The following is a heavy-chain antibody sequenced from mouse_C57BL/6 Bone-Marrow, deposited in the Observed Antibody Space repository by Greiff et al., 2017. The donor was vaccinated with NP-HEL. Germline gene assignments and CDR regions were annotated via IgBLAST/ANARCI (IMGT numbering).Heavy chain of an antibody. Sequence: EVMLVESGGGLVQPGGSLKLSCAASGFTFSDYYMYWVRQTPEKRLEWVAYISNGGGSTYYPDTVKGRFTISRDNAKNTLYLQMSRLKSEDTAMYYCARQGGLLLFAYWGQGTLVTVSA. CDR3: ARQGGLLLFAY. CDR1: GFTFSDYY. CDR2: ISNGGGST. J-gene: IGHJ3*01. V-gene: IGHV5-12*01. D-gene: IGHD1-2*01.